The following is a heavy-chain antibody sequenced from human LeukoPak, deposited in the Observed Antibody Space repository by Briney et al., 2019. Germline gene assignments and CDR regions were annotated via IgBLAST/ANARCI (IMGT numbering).Heavy chain of an antibody. V-gene: IGHV1-2*02. CDR2: INPNSGGT. Sequence: GASVKVSCKASGYTFTGYYMHWVRQATGQGLEWMGWINPNSGGTNYAQKFQGRVTMTRDTSISTAYMELSRLRSDDTAVYYCARSISPIAVAGPIDYWGQGTLVTVSS. CDR1: GYTFTGYY. D-gene: IGHD6-19*01. CDR3: ARSISPIAVAGPIDY. J-gene: IGHJ4*02.